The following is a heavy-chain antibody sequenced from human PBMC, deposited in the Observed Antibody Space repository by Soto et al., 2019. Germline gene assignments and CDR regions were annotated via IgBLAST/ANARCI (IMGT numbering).Heavy chain of an antibody. D-gene: IGHD3-9*01. V-gene: IGHV4-34*01. CDR2: INHSGST. Sequence: QVQVQQWGAGLLKPSETLSLTCAVYGGSFSGCYWGWIRQPPGQGLEWMGEINHSGSTNYNESLKSRVTMSVHTSSNQFYLQVCPLAAADTAVYYCATNPRINDWSYHFDYWGHGTLVTVAS. J-gene: IGHJ4*01. CDR1: GGSFSGCY. CDR3: ATNPRINDWSYHFDY.